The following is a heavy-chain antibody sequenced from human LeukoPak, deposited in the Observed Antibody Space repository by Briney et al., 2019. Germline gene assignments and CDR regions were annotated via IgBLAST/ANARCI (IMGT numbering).Heavy chain of an antibody. CDR3: ARDRDSGYDSSGYIYYYYGMDV. Sequence: SVKVSCKASGGTFSSYAISWVRQAPGQGLEWMGRIIPILGIANYAQKFQGRVTITADKSTSTAYMELGSLRSEDTAVYYCARDRDSGYDSSGYIYYYYGMDVWGQGTTVTVSS. CDR1: GGTFSSYA. D-gene: IGHD3-22*01. J-gene: IGHJ6*02. CDR2: IIPILGIA. V-gene: IGHV1-69*04.